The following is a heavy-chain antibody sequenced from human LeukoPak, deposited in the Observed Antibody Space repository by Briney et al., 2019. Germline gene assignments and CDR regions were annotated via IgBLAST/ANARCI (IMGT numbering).Heavy chain of an antibody. CDR2: ISGSGGST. J-gene: IGHJ5*02. D-gene: IGHD3-9*01. CDR3: AKYEESHISTPNWFDP. CDR1: GFTFSSYA. V-gene: IGHV3-23*01. Sequence: PGGSLRLSCAASGFTFSSYAMSWVRQAPGKGLEWVSAISGSGGSTYYADSVKGRFTISRDNSKNTLYLQMNSLRAEDTAVYYCAKYEESHISTPNWFDPWGQGTLVTVSS.